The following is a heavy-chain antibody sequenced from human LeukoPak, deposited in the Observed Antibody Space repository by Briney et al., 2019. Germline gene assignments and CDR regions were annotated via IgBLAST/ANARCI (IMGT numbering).Heavy chain of an antibody. J-gene: IGHJ4*02. CDR1: GYTFTDYD. Sequence: GASVKVSCKASGYTFTDYDITWVRQAPGQGLEWMGWISAYNGHTNYAQKLQGRITVTTDTSTSTSYMELRSLRSDGTAVYYCARRGPGTTQRYFEYWGQGTLVIVSS. D-gene: IGHD1-7*01. CDR2: ISAYNGHT. CDR3: ARRGPGTTQRYFEY. V-gene: IGHV1-18*01.